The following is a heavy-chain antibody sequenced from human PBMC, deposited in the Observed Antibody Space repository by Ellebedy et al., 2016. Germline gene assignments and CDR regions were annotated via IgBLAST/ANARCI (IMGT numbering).Heavy chain of an antibody. Sequence: ASVKVSXXASGYTFTYRYLHWVRQAPGQALEWMGWITPYNGNTNYAQKLQGRVTMTTDTSTSTAYMELRSLRSDDTAVYYCARDTPGNTQRTPRSGYDFYYYYGMDVWGQGTTVTVSS. CDR2: ITPYNGNT. V-gene: IGHV1-18*04. J-gene: IGHJ6*02. CDR3: ARDTPGNTQRTPRSGYDFYYYYGMDV. D-gene: IGHD5-12*01. CDR1: GYTFTYRY.